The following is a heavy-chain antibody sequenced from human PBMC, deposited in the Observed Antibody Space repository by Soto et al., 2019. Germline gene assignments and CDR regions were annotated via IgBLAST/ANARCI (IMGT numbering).Heavy chain of an antibody. Sequence: SVKVSCKASGGTFSSCTISWVRQAPGQGLEWMGRIIPILGIANYAQKFQGRVTITADKSTSTAYMELSSLRSEDTAVYYCARTVDRIAVAGHFDDWGQGTLVTVAS. V-gene: IGHV1-69*02. CDR1: GGTFSSCT. D-gene: IGHD6-19*01. CDR3: ARTVDRIAVAGHFDD. J-gene: IGHJ4*02. CDR2: IIPILGIA.